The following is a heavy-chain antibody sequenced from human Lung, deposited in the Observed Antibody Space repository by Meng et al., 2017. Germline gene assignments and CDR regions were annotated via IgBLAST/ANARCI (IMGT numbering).Heavy chain of an antibody. Sequence: VQAQQWGAGLLKPSETLSLTCVVSGGSFSDYYWSWIRQPPGKGLEWIGEINHSGSTNYNPSLESRATKSVDTSQNNLSLKLSSVTAADSAVYYCARGPTTMAHDFDYWGQGTLVTVSS. V-gene: IGHV4-34*01. J-gene: IGHJ4*02. D-gene: IGHD4-11*01. CDR3: ARGPTTMAHDFDY. CDR1: GGSFSDYY. CDR2: INHSGST.